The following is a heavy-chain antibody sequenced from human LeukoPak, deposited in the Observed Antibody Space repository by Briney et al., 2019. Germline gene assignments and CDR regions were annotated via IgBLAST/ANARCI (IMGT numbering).Heavy chain of an antibody. CDR3: ATDHGFHYGAYFDY. J-gene: IGHJ4*02. V-gene: IGHV3-30*03. CDR1: GFTFNSFG. Sequence: GGSLRLSCAASGFTFNSFGMHWVRQAPGKGLEWVAVISYDGSNKYSADSVKGRFTISRDNSKNTLYLQMNSLRPEDTAVYYCATDHGFHYGAYFDYWGQGTLVTVSS. CDR2: ISYDGSNK. D-gene: IGHD4-17*01.